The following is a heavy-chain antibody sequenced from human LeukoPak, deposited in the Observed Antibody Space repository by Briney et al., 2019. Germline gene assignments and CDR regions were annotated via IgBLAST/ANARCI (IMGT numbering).Heavy chain of an antibody. Sequence: GGPLRLSCAASGFTFSSYGMHWVRQAPGKGLEWVAVIWYDGSNKYYADSVKGRFTISRDNSKNTLYLQMNSLRAEDTAVYYCARDLQLVRSPFDYWGQGTLVTVSS. V-gene: IGHV3-33*01. CDR1: GFTFSSYG. J-gene: IGHJ4*02. CDR3: ARDLQLVRSPFDY. CDR2: IWYDGSNK. D-gene: IGHD6-6*01.